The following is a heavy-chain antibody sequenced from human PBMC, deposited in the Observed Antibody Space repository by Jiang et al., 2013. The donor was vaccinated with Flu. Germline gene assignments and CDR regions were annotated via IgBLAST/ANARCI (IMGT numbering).Heavy chain of an antibody. CDR3: AREGRGVYGSGSYGNDY. Sequence: YAQKFQGRVTITADESTSTVYMELSSLRSEDTAVYYCAREGRGVYGSGSYGNDYWGQGTLVTVSS. D-gene: IGHD3-10*01. J-gene: IGHJ4*02. V-gene: IGHV1-69*01.